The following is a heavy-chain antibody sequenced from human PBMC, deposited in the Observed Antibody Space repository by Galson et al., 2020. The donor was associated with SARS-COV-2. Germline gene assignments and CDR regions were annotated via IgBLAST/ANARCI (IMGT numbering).Heavy chain of an antibody. Sequence: ASVKVSCKVSGYTLTELSMHWVRQAPGKGLEWMGGFDPEDGETIYAQKFHGRVTMTEDTSTDTSYMELSSLRSEDTAVYYCATASPLTVTQHWFDAWGQGTLVTVSS. D-gene: IGHD4-17*01. CDR1: GYTLTELS. CDR3: ATASPLTVTQHWFDA. V-gene: IGHV1-24*01. J-gene: IGHJ5*02. CDR2: FDPEDGET.